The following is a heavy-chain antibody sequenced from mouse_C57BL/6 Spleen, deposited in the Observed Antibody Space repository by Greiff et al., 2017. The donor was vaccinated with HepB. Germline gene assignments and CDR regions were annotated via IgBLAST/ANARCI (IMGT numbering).Heavy chain of an antibody. V-gene: IGHV5-6*01. CDR3: ARPEGGFDY. CDR2: ISSGGSYT. J-gene: IGHJ2*01. Sequence: EVKLMESGGDLVKPGGSLKLSCAASGFTFSSYGISWVRQTPDKRLEWVATISSGGSYTYYPDSVKGRFTISRDNAKNTLYLQMSSLKSEDTAMYYCARPEGGFDYWGQGTTLTVSS. CDR1: GFTFSSYG.